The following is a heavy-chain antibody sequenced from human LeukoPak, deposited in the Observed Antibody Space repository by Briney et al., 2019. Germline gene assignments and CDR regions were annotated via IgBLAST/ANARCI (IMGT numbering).Heavy chain of an antibody. CDR2: IDNTGIST. Sequence: GGSLRLSCSASGFTFSNNAMHWVRQAPRKGLEYVSGIDNTGISTYYADSVKGRFTVSRDNSKNTLSLQMSSLRAEDTAIYFCVKEGGYDILTGPFDYWGQGTLVTVSS. D-gene: IGHD3-9*01. V-gene: IGHV3-64D*06. CDR1: GFTFSNNA. CDR3: VKEGGYDILTGPFDY. J-gene: IGHJ4*02.